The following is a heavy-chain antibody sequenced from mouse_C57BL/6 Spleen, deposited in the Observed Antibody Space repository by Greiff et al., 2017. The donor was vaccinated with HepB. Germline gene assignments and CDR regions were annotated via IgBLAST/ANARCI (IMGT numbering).Heavy chain of an antibody. CDR1: GYTFTSYW. Sequence: VQLQQPGAELVKPGASVKLSCKASGYTFTSYWMQWVKQRPGQGLEWIGEIDPSDSYTNYNQKFKGKATLTVDTSSSTAYMQLSSLTSEDSAVYYWERRTVVADWYFDVWGTGTTFTVSS. CDR3: ERRTVVADWYFDV. J-gene: IGHJ1*03. V-gene: IGHV1-50*01. D-gene: IGHD1-1*01. CDR2: IDPSDSYT.